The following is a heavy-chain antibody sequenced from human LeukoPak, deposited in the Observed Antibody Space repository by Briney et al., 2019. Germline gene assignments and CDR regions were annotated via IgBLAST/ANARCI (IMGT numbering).Heavy chain of an antibody. CDR3: ARDPVYYDSSATPADY. CDR1: GYTLTELS. CDR2: INPNSGGT. Sequence: ASVKVSCKVSGYTLTELSMHWVRQAPGQGLEWMGWINPNSGGTNYAQKFQGRVTMTRDTSISTAYMELSRLRSDDTAVYYCARDPVYYDSSATPADYWGQGTLVTVSS. D-gene: IGHD3-22*01. V-gene: IGHV1-2*02. J-gene: IGHJ4*02.